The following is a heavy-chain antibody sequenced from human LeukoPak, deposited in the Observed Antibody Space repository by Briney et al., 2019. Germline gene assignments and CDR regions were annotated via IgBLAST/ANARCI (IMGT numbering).Heavy chain of an antibody. V-gene: IGHV4-4*02. J-gene: IGHJ4*02. CDR1: GGSISSSNW. D-gene: IGHD3-22*01. CDR3: ARSISSGYRIDY. CDR2: IFYSGST. Sequence: SETLSLTCAVSGGSISSSNWWSWVRQPPGKGLEWIGNIFYSGSTYYSPSVKSRVTISVDTSKNQFSLKLSSVTAADTAIYYCARSISSGYRIDYWGQGTLVTVSS.